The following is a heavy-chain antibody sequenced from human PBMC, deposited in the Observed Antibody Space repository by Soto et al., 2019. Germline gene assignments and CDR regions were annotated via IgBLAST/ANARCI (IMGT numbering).Heavy chain of an antibody. CDR2: IYYSGST. Sequence: SETLSLTCTVSGGSISSYYWSWIRQPPGKGLEWIGYIYYSGSTNYNPSLKSRVTISVDTSKNQFSLKLSSVTAADTAVYYCARTNTIFGVVIREPPKPYYYYMDVWGKGTTVTVSS. CDR3: ARTNTIFGVVIREPPKPYYYYMDV. V-gene: IGHV4-59*01. CDR1: GGSISSYY. J-gene: IGHJ6*03. D-gene: IGHD3-3*01.